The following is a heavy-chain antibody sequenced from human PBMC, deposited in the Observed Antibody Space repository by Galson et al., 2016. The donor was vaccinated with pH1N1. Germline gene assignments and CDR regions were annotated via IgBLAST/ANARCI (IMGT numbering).Heavy chain of an antibody. CDR2: VDPSDSYT. CDR1: GYNFTSYW. D-gene: IGHD3-3*01. V-gene: IGHV5-10-1*01. J-gene: IGHJ4*02. Sequence: QSGAEVKKPGESLRISCKGSGYNFTSYWISWVRRMPGKGLEWMGRVDPSDSYTTYNPSFEGQVTISADWSLNTAYLQWSSLMASDTAMYYCARHPSGHPFGILDYWGRGALVTVSS. CDR3: ARHPSGHPFGILDY.